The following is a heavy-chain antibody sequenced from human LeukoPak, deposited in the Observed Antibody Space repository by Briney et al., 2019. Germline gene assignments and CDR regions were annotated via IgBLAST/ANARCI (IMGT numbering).Heavy chain of an antibody. V-gene: IGHV3-20*04. CDR1: GFPFDDYG. Sequence: GGSLRLSCAASGFPFDDYGMNWVRQVPGKGLEWVSGINWNGGSTGYADSVKGRFTISRDNAKNSLYLQMNSLRAEDTAVYYCASLSGNLVYWGQGTLVTVSS. D-gene: IGHD2-15*01. CDR2: INWNGGST. J-gene: IGHJ4*02. CDR3: ASLSGNLVY.